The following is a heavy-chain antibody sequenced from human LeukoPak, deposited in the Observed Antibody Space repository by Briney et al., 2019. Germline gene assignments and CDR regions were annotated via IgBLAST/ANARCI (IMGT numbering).Heavy chain of an antibody. CDR2: IWYDGSNK. Sequence: GGSLRLSCAASGFTFSSYGMHGVRQAPGKGLEGGAVIWYDGSNKYYADSVKGRFTISRDNSKNPLYLQMNSLRAEDTAVYYCARGDRGGSCYGGDWGQGTLVTVSS. D-gene: IGHD2-15*01. CDR1: GFTFSSYG. CDR3: ARGDRGGSCYGGD. J-gene: IGHJ4*02. V-gene: IGHV3-33*01.